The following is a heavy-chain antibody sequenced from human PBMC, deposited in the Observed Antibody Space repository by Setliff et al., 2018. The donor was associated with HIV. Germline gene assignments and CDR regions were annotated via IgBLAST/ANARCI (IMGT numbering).Heavy chain of an antibody. V-gene: IGHV3-23*01. CDR2: LRGSGVTS. J-gene: IGHJ4*02. D-gene: IGHD3-22*01. CDR1: GFSFSRYA. CDR3: VKGGAYYETNGPYWDH. Sequence: PGGSLRLSCAASGFSFSRYAMGWVRQAPGKGLEWVSSLRGSGVTSYYADSVKGRFTISRDSSKNTLNLQMNSLRVEDTALYFCVKGGAYYETNGPYWDHWGQGTLVTVAS.